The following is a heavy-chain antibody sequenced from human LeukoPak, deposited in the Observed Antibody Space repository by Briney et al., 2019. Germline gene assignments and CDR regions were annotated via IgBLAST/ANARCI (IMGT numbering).Heavy chain of an antibody. CDR1: GFTFSSYA. D-gene: IGHD3-10*01. CDR2: ISGSGDST. J-gene: IGHJ4*02. Sequence: GGSLRLSCAASGFTFSSYAMSWVRQAPGKGLEWVSAISGSGDSTYYADSVKGRFTISRDNSKNTLYLQMNSLRAEDTAVYYCARGHHTRGLYDYWGQGTLVTVSS. CDR3: ARGHHTRGLYDY. V-gene: IGHV3-23*01.